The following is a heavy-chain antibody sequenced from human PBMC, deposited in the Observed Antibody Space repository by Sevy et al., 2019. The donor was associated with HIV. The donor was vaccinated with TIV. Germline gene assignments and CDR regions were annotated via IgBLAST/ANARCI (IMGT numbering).Heavy chain of an antibody. CDR3: ARDRTFASGWSQGADY. V-gene: IGHV3-21*04. Sequence: GGSLRLSCAASEFTFSSFTMTWVRQAPGKGLEWVASISRGNIYIHYADSVKGRFIISRDNAKNSLFLQMNSLRSDDTAVYYCARDRTFASGWSQGADYWGLGALVTVSS. CDR1: EFTFSSFT. CDR2: ISRGNIYI. D-gene: IGHD6-25*01. J-gene: IGHJ4*02.